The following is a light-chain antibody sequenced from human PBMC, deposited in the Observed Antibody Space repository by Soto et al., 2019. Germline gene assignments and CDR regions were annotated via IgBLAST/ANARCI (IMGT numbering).Light chain of an antibody. CDR2: GAS. Sequence: EILLTQSAYTLSWSPGERATLSWGAAQSVGTRLAWYQHKTGQAPRLLISGASSRATGIPDRFTGSGSETSFTPTISRLEPEDFALYYCQHYQSGHPITFGQGTRLEIK. J-gene: IGKJ5*01. V-gene: IGKV3-20*01. CDR3: QHYQSGHPIT. CDR1: QSVGTR.